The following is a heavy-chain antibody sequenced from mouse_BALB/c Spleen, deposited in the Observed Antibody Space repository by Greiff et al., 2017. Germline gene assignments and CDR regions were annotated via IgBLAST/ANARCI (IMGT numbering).Heavy chain of an antibody. CDR2: IYPGDGDT. V-gene: IGHV1-82*01. CDR3: ARRRFYAMDY. CDR1: GYAFSSSW. Sequence: VQLQQSGPELVKPGASVKISCKASGYAFSSSWMNWVKQRPGQGLEWIGRIYPGDGDTNYNGKFKGKATLTADKSSSTAYMQLSSLTSVDSAVYFCARRRFYAMDYWGQGTSVTVSS. J-gene: IGHJ4*01.